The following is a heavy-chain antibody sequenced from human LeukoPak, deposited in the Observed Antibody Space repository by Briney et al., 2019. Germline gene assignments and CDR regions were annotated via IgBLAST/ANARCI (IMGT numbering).Heavy chain of an antibody. Sequence: PGGSLRLSCSVSGFTFSRNAMHWVRQAPGKGLEYVSAISSNGGSTYYADSVKGRFTISRDNSKNTLYLQMSSLRAEDTAVYYCVKRLYGDYDDDGSYFDYWGQGTLVTVSS. CDR3: VKRLYGDYDDDGSYFDY. J-gene: IGHJ4*02. V-gene: IGHV3-64D*06. CDR1: GFTFSRNA. D-gene: IGHD4-17*01. CDR2: ISSNGGST.